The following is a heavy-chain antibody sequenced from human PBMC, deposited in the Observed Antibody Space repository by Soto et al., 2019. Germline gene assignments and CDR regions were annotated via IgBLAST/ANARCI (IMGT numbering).Heavy chain of an antibody. D-gene: IGHD2-15*01. CDR2: IYPGDSDT. J-gene: IGHJ4*02. CDR1: GYSFTSYW. Sequence: PGESLKISCKGSGYSFTSYWIGWVRQMPGKGLEWMGIIYPGDSDTRYSPSFQGQVTISADKSISTAYLQWSSLKASDTAMYYCVRHSFSPGGHHGFWGQGTLVIVSS. CDR3: VRHSFSPGGHHGF. V-gene: IGHV5-51*01.